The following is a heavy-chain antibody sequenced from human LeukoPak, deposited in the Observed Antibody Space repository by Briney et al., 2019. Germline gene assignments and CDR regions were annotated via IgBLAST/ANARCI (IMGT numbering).Heavy chain of an antibody. CDR2: ISSGSDII. CDR3: ARESGHIDY. D-gene: IGHD3-10*01. CDR1: GFTFSTYS. J-gene: IGHJ4*02. Sequence: GGSLRLSCAASGFTFSTYSMNWVRQAPGKGLEWVSYISSGSDIIYDADSVKGRFTISRDNAKNSLYLQMNSLRAEDTAVYYCARESGHIDYWGQGTLVTVSS. V-gene: IGHV3-48*04.